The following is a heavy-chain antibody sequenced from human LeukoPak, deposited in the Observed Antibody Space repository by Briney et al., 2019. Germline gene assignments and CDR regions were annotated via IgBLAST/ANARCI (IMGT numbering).Heavy chain of an antibody. D-gene: IGHD3-3*01. Sequence: GRSLRLSCAASGFTFSSYGMHWVRQAPGKGLEWVSGIRGSGDNTNYADSVKGRFTISRDNSKNTLYLQMNSLRAEDTAVYYCAKVLRFSIYYGMDVWGQGTTVTVSS. CDR2: IRGSGDNT. J-gene: IGHJ6*02. CDR1: GFTFSSYG. CDR3: AKVLRFSIYYGMDV. V-gene: IGHV3-23*01.